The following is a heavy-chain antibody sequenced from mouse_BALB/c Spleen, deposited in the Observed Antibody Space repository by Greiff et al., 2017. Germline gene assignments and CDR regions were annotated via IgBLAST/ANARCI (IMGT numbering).Heavy chain of an antibody. CDR2: IWAGGST. V-gene: IGHV2-9*02. CDR3: ARAGGGYDASYAMDY. J-gene: IGHJ4*01. Sequence: VQLVESGPGLVAPSQSLSITCTVSGFSLTSYGVHWVRQPPGKGLEWLGVIWAGGSTNYNSALMSRLSISKDNSKSQVFLKMNSLQTDDTAMYYCARAGGGYDASYAMDYWGQGTSVTVSS. D-gene: IGHD2-2*01. CDR1: GFSLTSYG.